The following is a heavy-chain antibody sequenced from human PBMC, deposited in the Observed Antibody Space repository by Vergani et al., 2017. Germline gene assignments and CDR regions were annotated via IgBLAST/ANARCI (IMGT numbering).Heavy chain of an antibody. Sequence: QLQLQESGPGLVKPSETLSLTCTVSGGSISSSSYYWGWIRQPPGKGLEWIGSIYYSGSTYYNPSLKSRVTISVDTSKNQFSLKLSSVTAADTAVYYCARVAAAGTAAEYFQHWGQGTLVTVSS. CDR3: ARVAAAGTAAEYFQH. D-gene: IGHD6-13*01. J-gene: IGHJ1*01. CDR1: GGSISSSSYY. V-gene: IGHV4-39*07. CDR2: IYYSGST.